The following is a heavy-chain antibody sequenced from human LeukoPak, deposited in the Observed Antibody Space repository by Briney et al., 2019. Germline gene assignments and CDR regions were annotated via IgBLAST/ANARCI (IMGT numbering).Heavy chain of an antibody. Sequence: SETLSLTCAVSGVSISSSNWWHWVRQPPGKGLEWIGEIYHSGSTNYNPPLKSRVTISIDKSKNQFSLKLSSVTAADTAVYYCSRLPDPWGQGTLVTVSS. CDR2: IYHSGST. V-gene: IGHV4-4*02. CDR1: GVSISSSNW. J-gene: IGHJ5*02. CDR3: SRLPDP.